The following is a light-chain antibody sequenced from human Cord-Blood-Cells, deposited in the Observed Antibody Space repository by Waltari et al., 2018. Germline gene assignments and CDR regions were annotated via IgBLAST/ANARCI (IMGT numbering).Light chain of an antibody. CDR2: EGS. V-gene: IGLV2-23*01. J-gene: IGLJ2*01. Sequence: QSALTQPASVSGSPGQSITISCTGTSSDVGSYNLVSWYQQHPGRAPKLMIYEGSKRPSGVSNRFSGSKSGYTSSLTISGLQAEDEADYYCCSYAGSRLVFGGGTKLTVL. CDR3: CSYAGSRLV. CDR1: SSDVGSYNL.